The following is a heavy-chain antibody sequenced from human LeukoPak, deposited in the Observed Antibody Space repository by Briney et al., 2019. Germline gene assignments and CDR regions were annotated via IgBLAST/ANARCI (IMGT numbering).Heavy chain of an antibody. D-gene: IGHD2/OR15-2a*01. CDR2: IYSGGST. J-gene: IGHJ4*02. Sequence: PGGSLRLSCAASGFTVSSNYMSWVRQAPGKGLEWVSVIYSGGSTYYADSVKARFTISRDNSKNMLYLQMNSLRAEDTAVYYCARTTLSHFDYWGQGTLVTVSS. V-gene: IGHV3-66*01. CDR1: GFTVSSNY. CDR3: ARTTLSHFDY.